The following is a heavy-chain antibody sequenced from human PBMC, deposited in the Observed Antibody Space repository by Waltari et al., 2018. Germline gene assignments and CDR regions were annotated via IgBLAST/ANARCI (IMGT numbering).Heavy chain of an antibody. CDR2: IYPSGST. J-gene: IGHJ4*02. D-gene: IGHD3-22*01. Sequence: QVHLPESGPGLVKTSETLSLTCTVSGGSLYSYYWSWVRQPAGKALEWIGHIYPSGSTNYSPSLRSRVTMSVDTSKRQFSLKLSSVTAADTAMYYCARDRYYDSSGYSQSYYYDSWGQGTLVTVSS. V-gene: IGHV4-4*07. CDR3: ARDRYYDSSGYSQSYYYDS. CDR1: GGSLYSYY.